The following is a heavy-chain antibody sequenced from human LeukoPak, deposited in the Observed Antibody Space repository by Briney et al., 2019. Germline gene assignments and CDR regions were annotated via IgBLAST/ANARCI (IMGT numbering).Heavy chain of an antibody. CDR2: INPNSGGT. Sequence: GASVKVSCKASGYTFTGYYMHWVRQAPGQGLEWMGWINPNSGGTNYAQKFQGRVTMTRDTSISTAYMELSRLRSDDTAVYYCARLKPYGDYAIDYWGQGTLVTVSS. CDR1: GYTFTGYY. J-gene: IGHJ4*02. CDR3: ARLKPYGDYAIDY. V-gene: IGHV1-2*02. D-gene: IGHD4-17*01.